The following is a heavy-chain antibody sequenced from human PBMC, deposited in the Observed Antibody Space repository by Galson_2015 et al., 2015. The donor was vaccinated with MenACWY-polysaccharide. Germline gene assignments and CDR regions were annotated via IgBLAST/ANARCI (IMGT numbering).Heavy chain of an antibody. CDR2: IKKDGSEK. CDR3: ARGHYGMDV. V-gene: IGHV3-7*01. J-gene: IGHJ6*02. CDR1: GFTFRSHD. Sequence: SLRLSCAVSGFTFRSHDMNWVRRAPGKGLEWVASIKKDGSEKYYVDSVKGRFTISRDNGKKSVFLQMSSLRVEDTAVYYCARGHYGMDVWGQGTTVTVSS.